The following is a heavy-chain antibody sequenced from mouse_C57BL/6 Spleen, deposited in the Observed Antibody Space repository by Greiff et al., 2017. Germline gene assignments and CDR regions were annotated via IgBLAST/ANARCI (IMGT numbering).Heavy chain of an antibody. Sequence: VQLKQSGAELVRPGSSVKMSCKTSGYTFTSYGLNWVKQRPGQGLEWIGYIYIGNGYTEYNEKFKGKATLTSDTSSSTAYMQLSSLTSEDSAIYFCARSSYGNYPYYCDYGGQGTTLTVSS. V-gene: IGHV1-58*01. J-gene: IGHJ2*01. CDR2: IYIGNGYT. D-gene: IGHD2-1*01. CDR1: GYTFTSYG. CDR3: ARSSYGNYPYYCDY.